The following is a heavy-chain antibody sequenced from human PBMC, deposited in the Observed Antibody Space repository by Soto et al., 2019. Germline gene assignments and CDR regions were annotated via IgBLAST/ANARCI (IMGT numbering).Heavy chain of an antibody. CDR2: IKQDGSEK. Sequence: PGGSLRLSCVASGLTFTTYWMTWVRQAPGKGLEWVANIKQDGSEKYYVDSVKGRFTISRDDAENSLYLQMNSLRAEDTAVYYCARSGVVVTLGSLHYWGQGTLVTVSS. J-gene: IGHJ4*02. CDR3: ARSGVVVTLGSLHY. CDR1: GLTFTTYW. D-gene: IGHD3-22*01. V-gene: IGHV3-7*03.